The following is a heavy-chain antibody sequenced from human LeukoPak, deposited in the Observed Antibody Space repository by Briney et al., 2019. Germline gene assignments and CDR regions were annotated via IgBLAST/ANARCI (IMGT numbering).Heavy chain of an antibody. D-gene: IGHD3-3*01. CDR1: GFTFSSYW. J-gene: IGHJ3*02. V-gene: IGHV3-7*04. CDR3: ARRFLDAFDI. Sequence: GGSLRLSCTASGFTFSSYWMNWVRQAPGKGLEWVANIKQDGSEKYYVDSVKGRFTISRDNAKKSLYLQMSSLRAEDTAVYYCARRFLDAFDIWGQGTVVAVSS. CDR2: IKQDGSEK.